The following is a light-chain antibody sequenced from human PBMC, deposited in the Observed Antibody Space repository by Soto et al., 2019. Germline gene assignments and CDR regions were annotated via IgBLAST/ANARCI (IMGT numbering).Light chain of an antibody. J-gene: IGKJ3*01. CDR2: AS. CDR3: QHYGTSAL. Sequence: EIVLTQSPGTLSLSPGERATLSCRASQSVSDSYLAWYQQKPGQAPRLLIYASSRATGIPDRFSGSGSGTDITLTISRLEPEDFAVYYGQHYGTSALFGPGTKVDIK. V-gene: IGKV3-20*01. CDR1: QSVSDSY.